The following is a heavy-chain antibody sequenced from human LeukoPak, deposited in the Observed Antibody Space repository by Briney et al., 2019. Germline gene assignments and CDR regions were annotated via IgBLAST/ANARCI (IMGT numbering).Heavy chain of an antibody. CDR1: GFTFDDYG. CDR3: ASIEDQSIVATIVRDY. Sequence: GGSLRLSCAASGFTFDDYGMSWVRQAPGKGLEWVSGINWNGGSTGYADSVKGRFTISRDNAKNSLYLQMNSLRAEDTALYYCASIEDQSIVATIVRDYWGQGTLVTVSS. J-gene: IGHJ4*02. D-gene: IGHD5-12*01. V-gene: IGHV3-20*04. CDR2: INWNGGST.